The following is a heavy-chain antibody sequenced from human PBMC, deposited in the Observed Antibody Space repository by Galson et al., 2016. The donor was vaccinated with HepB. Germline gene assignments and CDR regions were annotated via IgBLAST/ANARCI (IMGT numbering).Heavy chain of an antibody. V-gene: IGHV1-3*01. CDR1: GYTFTSYA. J-gene: IGHJ4*02. Sequence: SVKVSCKASGYTFTSYAIHWVRQAPGQRLEWMGWINVGNGNTKYSQKFQGRVTITRDTSASTAYMDLSSLRSEDTAVYYCARDLGWGDSDYWGQGTLVTVSS. CDR3: ARDLGWGDSDY. D-gene: IGHD3-16*01. CDR2: INVGNGNT.